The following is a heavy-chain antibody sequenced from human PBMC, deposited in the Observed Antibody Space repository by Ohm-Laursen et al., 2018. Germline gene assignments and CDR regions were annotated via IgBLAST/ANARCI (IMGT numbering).Heavy chain of an antibody. J-gene: IGHJ3*02. V-gene: IGHV1-8*02. D-gene: IGHD6-19*01. CDR1: GYTFTGYY. CDR3: ARVLYSSDVFYAFDI. Sequence: ASVKVSCKASGYTFTGYYMHWVRQAPGQGLEWMGWMNPNSGNTGYAQKFQGRVTMTRNTSISTAYMELSSLRSEDTAVYYCARVLYSSDVFYAFDIWGQGTMVTVSS. CDR2: MNPNSGNT.